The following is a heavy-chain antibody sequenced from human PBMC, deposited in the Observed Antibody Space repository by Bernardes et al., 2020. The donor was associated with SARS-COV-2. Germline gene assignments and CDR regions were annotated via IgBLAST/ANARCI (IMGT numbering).Heavy chain of an antibody. CDR3: ASTAPELDAEYFQH. CDR2: ISSSGSTI. CDR1: GFTFSSYE. V-gene: IGHV3-48*03. J-gene: IGHJ1*01. D-gene: IGHD1-1*01. Sequence: SLRLSCAASGFTFSSYEMNWVRQAPGKGLAWVSYISSSGSTIYYADSVKGRFTISRDNAKNSLYLQMNSLRAEDTAVYYCASTAPELDAEYFQHWGQGTLVTVSS.